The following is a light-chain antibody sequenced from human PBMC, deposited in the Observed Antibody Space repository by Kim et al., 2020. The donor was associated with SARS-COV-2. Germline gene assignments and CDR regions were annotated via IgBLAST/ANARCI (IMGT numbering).Light chain of an antibody. CDR1: NVGSKN. J-gene: IGLJ3*02. Sequence: SYELTQPLSVSVALGQTARITCGGNNVGSKNVHWYQQKPGQAPVLVIYRDSYRPSGIPERFSGSNSGNTATLTISRAQAGDEADYYCQAWDSSTAVFGGG. V-gene: IGLV3-9*01. CDR2: RDS. CDR3: QAWDSSTAV.